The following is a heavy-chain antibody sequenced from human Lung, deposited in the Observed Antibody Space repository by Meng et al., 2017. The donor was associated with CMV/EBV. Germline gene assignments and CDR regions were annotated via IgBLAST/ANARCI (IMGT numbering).Heavy chain of an antibody. CDR3: ATSFYCSTTNCDTYYGLDV. CDR1: GDTFSSYT. Sequence: SXXVSXKASGDTFSSYTINWVRQARGQGLEWMGGIIPILGIANSAQKFQGRVTITADKSTSIAYVELSSLRSEDTAVYYCATSFYCSTTNCDTYYGLDVGXQGTXVT. D-gene: IGHD2-2*02. J-gene: IGHJ6*02. V-gene: IGHV1-69*10. CDR2: IIPILGIA.